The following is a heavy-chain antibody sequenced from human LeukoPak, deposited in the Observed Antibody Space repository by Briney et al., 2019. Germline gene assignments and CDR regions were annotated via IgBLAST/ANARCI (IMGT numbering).Heavy chain of an antibody. D-gene: IGHD6-19*01. CDR3: ASPVFSSGWYYYYYYGMDV. CDR2: INPNSGGT. J-gene: IGHJ6*02. Sequence: ASVKVSCKASGYTFTGYYMHWVRQAPGQGLGWMGWINPNSGGTNYAQKFQGRVTMTRDTSISTAYMELSRLRSDDTAVYYCASPVFSSGWYYYYYYGMDVWGQGTTVTVSS. V-gene: IGHV1-2*02. CDR1: GYTFTGYY.